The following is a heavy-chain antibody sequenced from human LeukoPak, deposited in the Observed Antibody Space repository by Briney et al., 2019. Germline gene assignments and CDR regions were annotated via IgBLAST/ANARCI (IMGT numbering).Heavy chain of an antibody. V-gene: IGHV3-15*01. CDR3: TTYGSGSCPV. CDR1: GFTFSNAW. J-gene: IGHJ4*02. D-gene: IGHD6-19*01. CDR2: IKSKTDGGTT. Sequence: GGSLRLSCAASGFTFSNAWMNWVRQAPGKGLEWVDRIKSKTDGGTTDYAAPIIGRFTISRDDSKNTLFLQINSLKTEDTAVYYCTTYGSGSCPVWGQGTLVAVSS.